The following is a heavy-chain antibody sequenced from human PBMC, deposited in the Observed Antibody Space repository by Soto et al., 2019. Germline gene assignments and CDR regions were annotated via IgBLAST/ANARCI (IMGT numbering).Heavy chain of an antibody. CDR3: AKLWFGELAPVDY. Sequence: PGGSLRLSCAASGFTFSSYAMSWVRQAPGKGLEWVSSISGRGDSTYDADSVKGRFTISRDNSKNTLYLQMNSLRAEDTAVYYCAKLWFGELAPVDYWGQGTLVTVSS. CDR1: GFTFSSYA. CDR2: ISGRGDST. J-gene: IGHJ4*02. D-gene: IGHD3-10*01. V-gene: IGHV3-23*01.